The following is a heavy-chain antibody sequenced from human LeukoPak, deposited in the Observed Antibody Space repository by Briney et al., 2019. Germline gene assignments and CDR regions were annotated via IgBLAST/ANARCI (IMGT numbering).Heavy chain of an antibody. D-gene: IGHD2-2*01. CDR3: TTDLVVVVPDRNY. CDR1: GFTFSDYY. V-gene: IGHV3-15*01. CDR2: IKSKTDGGTT. Sequence: PGGSLRLSCAASGFTFSDYYMSWIRQAPGKGLEGVGRIKSKTDGGTTDYAAPVKGRFTISRDDSKNTLYLQMNSLKTEDTAVYYCTTDLVVVVPDRNYWGQGTLVTVSS. J-gene: IGHJ4*02.